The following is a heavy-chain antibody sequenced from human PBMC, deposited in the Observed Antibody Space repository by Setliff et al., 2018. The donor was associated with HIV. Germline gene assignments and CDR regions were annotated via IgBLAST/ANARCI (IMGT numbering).Heavy chain of an antibody. CDR3: ARDWKHVFDI. Sequence: GASVNVSCKTSGYTFIDNYIHWVRQAPGQGLEWMAWINAYTGDTNYAQKFQGSVTVTRDTSISTAYMELSRLRSDDTAVYYCARDWKHVFDIWGQGTMVTVSS. V-gene: IGHV1-2*02. J-gene: IGHJ3*02. D-gene: IGHD1-1*01. CDR2: INAYTGDT. CDR1: GYTFIDNY.